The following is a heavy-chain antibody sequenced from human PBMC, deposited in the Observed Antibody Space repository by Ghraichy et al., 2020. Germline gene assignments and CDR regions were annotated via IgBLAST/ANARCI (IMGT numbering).Heavy chain of an antibody. V-gene: IGHV3-13*01. J-gene: IGHJ5*02. D-gene: IGHD3-9*01. CDR2: IGAAGDT. CDR3: ARGSRSDILSGHLRLDP. CDR1: GFSFRSHD. Sequence: GGSLRLSCVASGFSFRSHDMHWVRQVVGKGLEWVSAIGAAGDTYYPDSVKGRLTISRDLGENSVFLQMNSLTAGDTAVYYCARGSRSDILSGHLRLDPWGQGTQVTVSS.